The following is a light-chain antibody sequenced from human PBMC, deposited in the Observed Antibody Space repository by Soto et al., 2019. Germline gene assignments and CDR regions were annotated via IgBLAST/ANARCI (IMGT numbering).Light chain of an antibody. CDR2: EVS. CDR3: SSYAGSNTDYV. J-gene: IGLJ1*01. Sequence: QSALTQPPSASGSPGQSVTISCTGTSSDVGGYNYVSWYQQHPGKAPKLMIYEVSERPSGVPDRFSGSKSSNTASLTVSGLQAEDEADYYCSSYAGSNTDYVFGTGTKATVL. CDR1: SSDVGGYNY. V-gene: IGLV2-8*01.